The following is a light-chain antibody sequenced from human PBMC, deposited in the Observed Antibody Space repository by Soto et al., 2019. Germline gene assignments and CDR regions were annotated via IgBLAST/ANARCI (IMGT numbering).Light chain of an antibody. CDR2: DVS. CDR1: SSDVAGYNY. V-gene: IGLV2-14*01. CDR3: CSYTNSSTPVV. Sequence: QSVLTQPASVSGSPGQSITISCTGTSSDVAGYNYVSWYQQHPGKAPKLMIYDVSNRPSGVSNRFSGSKSGNTASLTISGLQAEDEADYYCCSYTNSSTPVVFGGGTKLTVL. J-gene: IGLJ2*01.